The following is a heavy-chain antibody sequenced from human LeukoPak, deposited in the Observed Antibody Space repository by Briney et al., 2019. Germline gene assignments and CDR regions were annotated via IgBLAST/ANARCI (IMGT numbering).Heavy chain of an antibody. Sequence: ASVKVSCKASGYTFTGYYMHWVRPAPGQGVDWMGWINPNSGGTNYAQKFQGRVTMTRDTSINTAYMELGRLTSDDTAVYYCTKEGVEGYWGQGTLVTVSS. V-gene: IGHV1-2*02. CDR3: TKEGVEGY. J-gene: IGHJ4*02. CDR1: GYTFTGYY. CDR2: INPNSGGT.